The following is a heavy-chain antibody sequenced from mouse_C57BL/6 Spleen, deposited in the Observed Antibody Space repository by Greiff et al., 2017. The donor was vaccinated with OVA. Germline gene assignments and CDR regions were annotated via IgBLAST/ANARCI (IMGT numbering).Heavy chain of an antibody. V-gene: IGHV10-1*01. CDR2: IRSKSNNYAT. Sequence: EVKLMESGGGLVQPKGSLKLSCAASGFSFTTYAMNWVRQAPGKGLEWVARIRSKSNNYATYYADSVKDRFTISRDDSASMLYLQMNNLKTEDTAMYYCARLGRQEDYYGSCYPYYYDYWGQGTTLTVSS. J-gene: IGHJ2*01. CDR3: ARLGRQEDYYGSCYPYYYDY. D-gene: IGHD1-1*01. CDR1: GFSFTTYA.